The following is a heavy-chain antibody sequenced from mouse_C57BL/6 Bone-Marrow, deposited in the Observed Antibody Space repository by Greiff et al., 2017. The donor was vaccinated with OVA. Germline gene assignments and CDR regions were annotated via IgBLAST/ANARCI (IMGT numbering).Heavy chain of an antibody. J-gene: IGHJ3*01. CDR2: IRNKANGYTT. CDR3: ARYGRLRSWFAY. Sequence: DVQLVESGGGLVQPGGSLSLSCAASGFTFTDYYMSWVRQPPGKALEWLGFIRNKANGYTTEYSASVKGRFTISRDNSQSILYLQMNALRAEDSATYYCARYGRLRSWFAYWGQGTLVTVSA. CDR1: GFTFTDYY. D-gene: IGHD2-4*01. V-gene: IGHV7-3*01.